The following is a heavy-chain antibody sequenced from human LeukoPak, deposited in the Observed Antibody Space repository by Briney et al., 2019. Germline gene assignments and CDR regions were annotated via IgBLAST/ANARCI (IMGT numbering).Heavy chain of an antibody. D-gene: IGHD1-7*01. V-gene: IGHV4-39*07. CDR1: GGSISSSSYY. CDR3: ARDTGTEVDY. Sequence: PSETLSLTCTVSGGSISSSSYYWGWIRQPPGKGLEWIGSIYYSGSTYYNPSLKSRVTISVDTSKNQFSLKLSSVTAADTAVYYCARDTGTEVDYWGQGTLVTVSS. CDR2: IYYSGST. J-gene: IGHJ4*02.